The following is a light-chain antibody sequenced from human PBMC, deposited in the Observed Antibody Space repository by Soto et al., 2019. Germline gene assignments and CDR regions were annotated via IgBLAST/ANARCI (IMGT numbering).Light chain of an antibody. CDR1: QRISSW. J-gene: IGKJ5*01. CDR2: HAS. Sequence: DIQMTQSPSSFSSPLGATFTITWRASQRISSWLAWYQQKPGTAPNLLIYHASNLRGGVPSRFSGGGSGTEFTLTISSLQAEDFAVFYCRQYNQWPITFGQGTRLEIK. CDR3: RQYNQWPIT. V-gene: IGKV1-12*01.